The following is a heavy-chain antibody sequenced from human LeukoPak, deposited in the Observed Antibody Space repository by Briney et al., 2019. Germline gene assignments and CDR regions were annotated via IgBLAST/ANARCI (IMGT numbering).Heavy chain of an antibody. CDR2: INTNTGNP. J-gene: IGHJ1*01. CDR1: GYTFTSYA. CDR3: ARDGSGWSAEYFQH. V-gene: IGHV7-4-1*02. Sequence: ASVKVSCKAPGYTFTSYAMNWVRQAPGQGLEWMGWINTNTGNPTYAQGFTGRFVFSLDTSVSTAYLQISSLKAEDTAVYYCARDGSGWSAEYFQHWGQGTLVTVSS. D-gene: IGHD6-19*01.